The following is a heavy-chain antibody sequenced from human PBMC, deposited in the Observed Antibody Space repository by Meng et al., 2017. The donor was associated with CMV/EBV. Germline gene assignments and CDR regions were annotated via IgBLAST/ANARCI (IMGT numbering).Heavy chain of an antibody. CDR1: GYTFNTFG. CDR2: ISGYNGVT. J-gene: IGHJ4*02. V-gene: IGHV1-18*01. Sequence: QVQLVQSGPEVTKPGASVKASCRASGYTFNTFGISWVRQAPGQGLEWMGWISGYNGVTNYAPKMQGKVTMTTDPSTSTAYLELRSLRSDDTAVYFCARDASVYYDSTGYHSAYWGQGTLVTVSS. CDR3: ARDASVYYDSTGYHSAY. D-gene: IGHD3-22*01.